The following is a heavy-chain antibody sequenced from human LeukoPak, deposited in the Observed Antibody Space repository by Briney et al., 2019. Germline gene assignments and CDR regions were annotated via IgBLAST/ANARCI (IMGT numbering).Heavy chain of an antibody. CDR1: GGSISSSSYY. Sequence: PSGTLSLTCTVSGGSISSSSYYWGWIRQPPGKGLEWIGSIYYSGSTYYNPSLKSRVTISVDTSKNQFSLKLSSVTAADTAVYYCATPLVRGVDYFDYWGQGTLVTVSS. V-gene: IGHV4-39*01. D-gene: IGHD3-10*01. CDR2: IYYSGST. CDR3: ATPLVRGVDYFDY. J-gene: IGHJ4*02.